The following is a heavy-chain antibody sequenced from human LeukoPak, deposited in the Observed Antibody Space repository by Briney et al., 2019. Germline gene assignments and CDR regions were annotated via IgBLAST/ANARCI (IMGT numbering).Heavy chain of an antibody. CDR1: GGSISSGSYY. CDR3: ARGWLQSGFDS. CDR2: IYTSGST. Sequence: PSETLSLTCTVSGGSISSGSYYWNWIRQPAGKGLEWIGRIYTSGSTNYNPSLKSRVTISVDTSKNQFSLKLSSVTPEDTAVYYCARGWLQSGFDSWGQGTLVTVSS. V-gene: IGHV4-61*02. J-gene: IGHJ4*02. D-gene: IGHD5-24*01.